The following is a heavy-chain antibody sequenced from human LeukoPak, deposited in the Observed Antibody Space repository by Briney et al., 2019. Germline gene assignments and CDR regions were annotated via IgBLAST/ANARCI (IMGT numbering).Heavy chain of an antibody. CDR1: XXIVSXNY. Sequence: GSLRXXXAASXXIVSXNYMSWSRQAPGKGLEWVASINSDGSEGYYADVVKGRFTISRDNAKNSLYLQINSLRAEDTAVYYCARSSYSSSSSVWGQGTMVTVSS. V-gene: IGHV3-7*03. D-gene: IGHD6-6*01. J-gene: IGHJ3*01. CDR2: INSDGSEG. CDR3: ARSSYSSSSSV.